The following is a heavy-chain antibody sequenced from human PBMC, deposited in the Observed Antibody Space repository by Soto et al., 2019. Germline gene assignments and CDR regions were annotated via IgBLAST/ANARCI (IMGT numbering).Heavy chain of an antibody. CDR2: IDSDGSST. V-gene: IGHV3-74*01. J-gene: IGHJ5*02. CDR3: ARLRGYSYGYWFDP. CDR1: GFTFSDYW. Sequence: PGGSLRLSCAASGFTFSDYWMNWVRQAPGKGLVWVSRIDSDGSSTSYADSVKGRFTISRDDAKNTLYLQMNSLRAEDTAVYYCARLRGYSYGYWFDPWGQGTLVTVSS. D-gene: IGHD5-18*01.